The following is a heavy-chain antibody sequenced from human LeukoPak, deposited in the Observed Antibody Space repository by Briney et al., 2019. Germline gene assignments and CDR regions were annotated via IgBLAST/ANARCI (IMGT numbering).Heavy chain of an antibody. Sequence: QSGGSLRLSCAASGFTFSSYAMHWVRQAPGKGLEWVAVISYDGSNKYYADSVKGRFTISRDNSKNTLYLQMNSLRAEDTAVYYCAREGYDYVWGSYRWGGPYYYYYMDVWGKGTTDTISS. J-gene: IGHJ6*03. CDR2: ISYDGSNK. CDR1: GFTFSSYA. CDR3: AREGYDYVWGSYRWGGPYYYYYMDV. V-gene: IGHV3-30*04. D-gene: IGHD3-16*02.